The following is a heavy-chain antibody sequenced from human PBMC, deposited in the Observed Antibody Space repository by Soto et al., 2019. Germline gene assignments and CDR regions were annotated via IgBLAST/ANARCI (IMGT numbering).Heavy chain of an antibody. CDR1: GYTFASYA. D-gene: IGHD5-12*01. Sequence: ASVKVSCKASGYTFASYAMHWVRQAPGQRLEWMGWINAGNGNTKYSQKIQGRVTITRDTSTSTAYKELSSLRSEDTAEYYCARDGQQWLRFLAWSDPWGQEPWSPSPQ. V-gene: IGHV1-3*01. CDR3: ARDGQQWLRFLAWSDP. J-gene: IGHJ5*02. CDR2: INAGNGNT.